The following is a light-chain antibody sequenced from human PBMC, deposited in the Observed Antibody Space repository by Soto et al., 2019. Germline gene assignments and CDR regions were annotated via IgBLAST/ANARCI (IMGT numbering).Light chain of an antibody. Sequence: EIVMTQSPATLSVSPGDRATLSCRASQRVSRNLAWYQQKPGQDPRLLIYDASTRATGIPDRFSGSGSETEFTLTISSLQSEDYAIYYCQQYNNWPPWTFGQGTKVDIK. CDR1: QRVSRN. V-gene: IGKV3-15*01. J-gene: IGKJ1*01. CDR3: QQYNNWPPWT. CDR2: DAS.